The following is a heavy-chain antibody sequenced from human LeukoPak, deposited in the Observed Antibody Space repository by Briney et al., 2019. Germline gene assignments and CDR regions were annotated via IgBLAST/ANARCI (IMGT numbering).Heavy chain of an antibody. CDR2: IIPILGIA. D-gene: IGHD1-26*01. CDR1: GGTFSSYA. J-gene: IGHJ4*02. V-gene: IGHV1-69*04. CDR3: ATDEVGAFDY. Sequence: GSSVKVSCKASGGTFSSYAISWVRQAPGQGLEWMGRIIPILGIANYAQKFQGRVTMTEDTSTDTAYMELSSLRSEDTAVYYCATDEVGAFDYWGQGTLVTVSS.